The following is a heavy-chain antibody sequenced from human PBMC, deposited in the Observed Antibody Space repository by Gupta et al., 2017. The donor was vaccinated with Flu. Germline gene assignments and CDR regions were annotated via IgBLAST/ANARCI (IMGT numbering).Heavy chain of an antibody. J-gene: IGHJ6*03. V-gene: IGHV3-30*18. D-gene: IGHD3-22*01. CDR2: ISHDGRND. Sequence: HWVRKGPGKGLEWVALISHDGRNDYYADSLKGRLSISRDNAKRTVDRQMNRLRPDETVVYYCAKGAKFSSGVFYFHYSIDVWGNGTTVTVS. CDR3: AKGAKFSSGVFYFHYSIDV.